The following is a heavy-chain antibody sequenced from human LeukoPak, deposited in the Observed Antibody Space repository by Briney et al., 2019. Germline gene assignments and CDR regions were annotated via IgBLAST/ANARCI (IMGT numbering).Heavy chain of an antibody. J-gene: IGHJ4*02. V-gene: IGHV3-74*01. CDR2: INSDGSST. CDR1: GFTFSSYW. CDR3: AGVFKGSGWSIFDY. D-gene: IGHD6-19*01. Sequence: GGSLRLSCAASGFTFSSYWMHWVRQAPGKGLVWVSRINSDGSSTSYADSVKGRFTISRDNAKNTLYLQMNSLRAEDTAVYYCAGVFKGSGWSIFDYWGQGTLVTVSS.